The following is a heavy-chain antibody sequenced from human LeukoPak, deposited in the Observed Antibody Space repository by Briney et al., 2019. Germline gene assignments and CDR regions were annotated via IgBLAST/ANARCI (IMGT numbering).Heavy chain of an antibody. Sequence: ASVKVSCKASGYTFTNYDINWVRQATGQGLEWMGWMNPNSGNTGYVQKFQGRVSMTRNTSISTAYMELSSLRSEDTAVYYCGRGRGNGRPENYFDYWGQGTLVTVSS. CDR1: GYTFTNYD. CDR3: GRGRGNGRPENYFDY. J-gene: IGHJ4*02. CDR2: MNPNSGNT. V-gene: IGHV1-8*01. D-gene: IGHD2-8*01.